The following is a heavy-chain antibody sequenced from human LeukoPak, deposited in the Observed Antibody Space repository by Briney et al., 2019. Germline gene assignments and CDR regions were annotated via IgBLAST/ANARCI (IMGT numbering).Heavy chain of an antibody. CDR3: AKDPKGNYDFWSGYYPY. V-gene: IGHV3-30*02. D-gene: IGHD3-3*01. Sequence: GGSLRLSCAASGFTFSSYGMHWVRQAPGKGLEWVAFIRYDGSNKYYADSVKGRFTISRDNSKNTLYLQMNSLRAEDTAVYYCAKDPKGNYDFWSGYYPYWGQGTLVTVSS. CDR1: GFTFSSYG. J-gene: IGHJ4*02. CDR2: IRYDGSNK.